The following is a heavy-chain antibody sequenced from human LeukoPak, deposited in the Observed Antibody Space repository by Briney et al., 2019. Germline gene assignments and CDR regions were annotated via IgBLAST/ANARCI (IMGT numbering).Heavy chain of an antibody. Sequence: SETLSLTCAVSGGSISSGGYSWSWIRQPPGKGLEWIGYIYHSGSTYYNPSLKSRVTISVDRSKNQFPLKLSSVTAADTAVYYCARGDDINWFDPWGQGTLVTVSS. CDR1: GGSISSGGYS. CDR3: ARGDDINWFDP. V-gene: IGHV4-30-2*01. D-gene: IGHD3-9*01. J-gene: IGHJ5*02. CDR2: IYHSGST.